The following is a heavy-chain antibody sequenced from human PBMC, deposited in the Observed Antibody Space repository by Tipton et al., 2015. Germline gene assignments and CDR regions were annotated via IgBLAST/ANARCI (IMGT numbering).Heavy chain of an antibody. D-gene: IGHD6-19*01. CDR1: GGSISSDY. CDR3: ARGVAAQTEYFDY. V-gene: IGHV4-59*01. CDR2: MYYSGST. J-gene: IGHJ4*02. Sequence: TLSLTCTVSGGSISSDYWRWIRQPPGKGLEWIGYMYYSGSTNYNPSLKSRLTMSVDTSKNQFSLKLTSVTAADTAVYYCARGVAAQTEYFDYWGQVTQVTVSS.